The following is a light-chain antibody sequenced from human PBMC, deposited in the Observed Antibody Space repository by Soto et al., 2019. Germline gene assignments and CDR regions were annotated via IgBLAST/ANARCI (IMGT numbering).Light chain of an antibody. Sequence: DIQMTQSPSSLSASLGDKVTITCRASQGIGVYLAWFQQKPGKVPRLLIYAESALQSGVPSRFSGGGSGTDFTLTINSLQPEDVATYYCQKYNSAPLPFGGGTKVEIK. J-gene: IGKJ4*01. CDR3: QKYNSAPLP. V-gene: IGKV1-27*01. CDR2: AES. CDR1: QGIGVY.